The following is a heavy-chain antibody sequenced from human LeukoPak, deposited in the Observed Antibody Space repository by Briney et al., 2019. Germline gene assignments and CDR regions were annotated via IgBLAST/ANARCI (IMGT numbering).Heavy chain of an antibody. CDR1: GFTFSSYD. D-gene: IGHD6-13*01. V-gene: IGHV3-30*02. CDR2: IQYDGSNK. J-gene: IGHJ6*03. CDR3: ARWIGAAGIEYHYYMDV. Sequence: GGSLRLSCAASGFTFSSYDMSWVRQAPGKGLEWMAFIQYDGSNKYYADSVKGRFTISRDNSKNTLDLQMDSLRPEDTAVYYCARWIGAAGIEYHYYMDVWGRGTTVTVSS.